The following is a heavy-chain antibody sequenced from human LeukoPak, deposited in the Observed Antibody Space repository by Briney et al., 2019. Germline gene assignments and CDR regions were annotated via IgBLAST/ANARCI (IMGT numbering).Heavy chain of an antibody. CDR2: IRSKANSYAT. J-gene: IGHJ4*02. V-gene: IGHV3-73*01. D-gene: IGHD2-2*01. CDR1: GFTFSGSA. Sequence: PGGSLRLSCAASGFTFSGSAMHWVRQASGKGLEWVGRIRSKANSYATAYAASVRGRFTISRDDSKNTAYLQMNSLKTEDTAVYYCTRHVPLGYCSSTSCYAFDYWGQGTLVTVSS. CDR3: TRHVPLGYCSSTSCYAFDY.